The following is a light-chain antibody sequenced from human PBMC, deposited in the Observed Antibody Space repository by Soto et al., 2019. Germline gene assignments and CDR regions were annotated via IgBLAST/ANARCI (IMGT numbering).Light chain of an antibody. J-gene: IGKJ1*01. V-gene: IGKV1-5*03. CDR3: QEFHSSSRT. CDR2: SAS. Sequence: DIRMTQSPSTLSASLGDRVTISRRASRNIDSWLAWYQQRPGGIPQLLIYSASNLQNGVPSRFSGSGSGTDFTLTINGLQPDDFATYYCQEFHSSSRTFGQGTRVDMK. CDR1: RNIDSW.